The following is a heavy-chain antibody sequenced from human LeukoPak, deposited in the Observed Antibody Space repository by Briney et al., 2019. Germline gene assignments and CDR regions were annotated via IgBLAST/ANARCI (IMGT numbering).Heavy chain of an antibody. V-gene: IGHV4-61*02. J-gene: IGHJ4*02. CDR1: GGSISSAGYY. Sequence: SQTLSLTCTVSGGSISSAGYYWSWIRQPAGKGLEWIGRINASGSTNYNPSLKSRVTISVDTSKNQFSLKLSSVTAADTAVYYCASHYDILTGYTYWGQGTLVTVSS. CDR2: INASGST. D-gene: IGHD3-9*01. CDR3: ASHYDILTGYTY.